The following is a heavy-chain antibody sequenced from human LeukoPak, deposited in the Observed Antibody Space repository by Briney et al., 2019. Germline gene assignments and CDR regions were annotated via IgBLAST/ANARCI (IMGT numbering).Heavy chain of an antibody. D-gene: IGHD6-19*01. J-gene: IGHJ4*02. Sequence: GGSLRLSCAASGFTFNNYWMHWVRQAPGKGLVWVSRINSDASTTNYVDSVKGRFTMSRDNAKNTLYLQMNSLRAEDTAVYHCASGSSGWYGEIWGQGTLVTVSS. CDR2: INSDASTT. CDR1: GFTFNNYW. CDR3: ASGSSGWYGEI. V-gene: IGHV3-74*01.